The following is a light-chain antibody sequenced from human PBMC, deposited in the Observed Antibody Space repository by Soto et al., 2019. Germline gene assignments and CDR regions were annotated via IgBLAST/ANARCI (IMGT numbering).Light chain of an antibody. V-gene: IGKV1-13*02. Sequence: IELTQSPSSLASWLGDRVTITCRASQTIGTYVNWYRQKPGKVPNLLIYHASSLVTGVPSRFSGSGSGTEFTLTISSLQPDDFAAYYCQQYSTLWTFGQGTKVDI. CDR1: QTIGTY. CDR3: QQYSTLWT. J-gene: IGKJ1*01. CDR2: HAS.